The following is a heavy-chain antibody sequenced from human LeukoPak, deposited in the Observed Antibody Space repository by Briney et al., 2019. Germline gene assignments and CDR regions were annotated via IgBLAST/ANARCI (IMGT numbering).Heavy chain of an antibody. CDR2: MNPNSGNT. D-gene: IGHD3-3*01. CDR3: ARAPLLLRFFGTVYYFDY. Sequence: ASVKVSCKASGYTFTSYDINWVRQATGQGLERMGWMNPNSGNTGYAQKFQGRVTMTRNTSISTAYMELSSLRSEDTAVYYCARAPLLLRFFGTVYYFDYWGQGTLVTVSS. CDR1: GYTFTSYD. J-gene: IGHJ4*02. V-gene: IGHV1-8*01.